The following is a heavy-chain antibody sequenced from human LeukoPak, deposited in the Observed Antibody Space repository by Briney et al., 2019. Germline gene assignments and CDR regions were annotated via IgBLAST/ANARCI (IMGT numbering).Heavy chain of an antibody. Sequence: ASVKVSCKASGYTFTGSYMHWVRRAPGQGLEWMGWINPNSGGTNYAQKFQGRVTMTRDTSISTAYMELSRLRSDDTAVYYCAREENSGIYLQWSDPWGQGTLVTVSS. D-gene: IGHD1-26*01. J-gene: IGHJ5*02. CDR3: AREENSGIYLQWSDP. CDR2: INPNSGGT. V-gene: IGHV1-2*02. CDR1: GYTFTGSY.